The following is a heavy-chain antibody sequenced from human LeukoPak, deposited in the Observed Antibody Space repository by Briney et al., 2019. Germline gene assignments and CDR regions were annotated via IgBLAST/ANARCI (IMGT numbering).Heavy chain of an antibody. CDR1: GYSISSGYY. V-gene: IGHV4-38-2*02. CDR3: ACITIFGVVTTPFDP. CDR2: IYHSGST. D-gene: IGHD3-3*01. J-gene: IGHJ5*02. Sequence: SETLSLTRTVSGYSISSGYYWGWIRQPPGKGLEWIGSIYHSGSTYYNPSLKSRVTISVDTSKNQFSLKLSSVTAADTAVYYCACITIFGVVTTPFDPWGQGTLVTVSS.